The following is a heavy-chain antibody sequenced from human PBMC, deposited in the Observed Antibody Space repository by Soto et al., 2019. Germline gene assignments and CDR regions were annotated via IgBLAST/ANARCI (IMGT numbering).Heavy chain of an antibody. Sequence: SVKVSCKASGGTFSSYAISWVRQAPGQGLEWMGGIIPIFGTANYAQKFQGRVTITADESTSTAYMELSSLRSEDTAVYYCARDRKLRYFDWLSRYYYGMDVWGQGTTVTVSS. CDR3: ARDRKLRYFDWLSRYYYGMDV. V-gene: IGHV1-69*13. CDR2: IIPIFGTA. J-gene: IGHJ6*02. CDR1: GGTFSSYA. D-gene: IGHD3-9*01.